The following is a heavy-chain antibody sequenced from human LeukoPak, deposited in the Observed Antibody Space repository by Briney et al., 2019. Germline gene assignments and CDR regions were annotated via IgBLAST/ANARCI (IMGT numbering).Heavy chain of an antibody. V-gene: IGHV3-66*01. Sequence: GGSLRLSCAASGFTVSRTYMNWVRQAPGKGLEWVSVIYSDGRKFYADSVKGRFTISRDDSKNILYLQVSSLRAEDTAVYYCARVLQDTAARPTHYFDYWGRGTLVAVSS. J-gene: IGHJ4*02. D-gene: IGHD6-6*01. CDR3: ARVLQDTAARPTHYFDY. CDR2: IYSDGRK. CDR1: GFTVSRTY.